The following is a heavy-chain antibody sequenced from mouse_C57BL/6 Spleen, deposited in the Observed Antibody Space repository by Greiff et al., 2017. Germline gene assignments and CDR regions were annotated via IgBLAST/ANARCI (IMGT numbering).Heavy chain of an antibody. CDR2: IHPNSGST. D-gene: IGHD1-1*01. CDR3: ARGSSPLAMDY. Sequence: QVQLQQSGAELVKPGASVKLSCKASGYTFTSYWMHWVKQRPGQGLEWIGMIHPNSGSTNYNEKFKSKATLTVDKSSSTAYMQLSSLTSEDAAVYYCARGSSPLAMDYWGQGTSVTVSS. V-gene: IGHV1-64*01. J-gene: IGHJ4*01. CDR1: GYTFTSYW.